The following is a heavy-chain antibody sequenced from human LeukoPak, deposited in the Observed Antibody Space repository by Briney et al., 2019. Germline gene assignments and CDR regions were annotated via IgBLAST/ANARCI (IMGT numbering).Heavy chain of an antibody. CDR2: IYHGGST. V-gene: IGHV4-38-2*01. CDR3: ARRPLELYNWFDP. D-gene: IGHD1-7*01. J-gene: IGHJ5*02. CDR1: GYSISSGYY. Sequence: PSETLSLTCAVSGYSISSGYYWGWIRQPPGKGLEWIGSIYHGGSTYYNPSLKSRVTISVDTSKNQFSLKLSSVTAADTAVYYCARRPLELYNWFDPWGQGTLVTVSS.